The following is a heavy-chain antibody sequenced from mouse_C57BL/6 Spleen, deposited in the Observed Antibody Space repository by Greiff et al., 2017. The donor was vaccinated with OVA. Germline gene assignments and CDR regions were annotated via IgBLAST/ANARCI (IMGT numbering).Heavy chain of an antibody. Sequence: QVQLQQSGAELVRPGASVTLSCKASGYTFTDYEMHWVKQTPVHGLEWIGAIDPETGGTAYNQKFKGKAILTADKSSSTAYMELRSLTSEDSAVYYCTRSPLYYGSSFYAMDYWGQGTSVTVSS. CDR2: IDPETGGT. V-gene: IGHV1-15*01. D-gene: IGHD1-1*01. J-gene: IGHJ4*01. CDR3: TRSPLYYGSSFYAMDY. CDR1: GYTFTDYE.